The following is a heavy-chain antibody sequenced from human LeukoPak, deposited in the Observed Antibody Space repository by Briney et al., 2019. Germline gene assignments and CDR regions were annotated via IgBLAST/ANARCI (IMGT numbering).Heavy chain of an antibody. CDR1: GFTFSIYG. V-gene: IGHV3-33*01. J-gene: IGHJ4*02. CDR3: AREGGSGYAGDY. CDR2: IWSDGSKK. D-gene: IGHD5-12*01. Sequence: PGGSLRLSCAASGFTFSIYGMHWVRQAPGKGLEWVAGIWSDGSKKYYADSVKGRFTISRDNSKNTLFLQMNSLRAVDTAVYYCAREGGSGYAGDYWGQGTLVTVSS.